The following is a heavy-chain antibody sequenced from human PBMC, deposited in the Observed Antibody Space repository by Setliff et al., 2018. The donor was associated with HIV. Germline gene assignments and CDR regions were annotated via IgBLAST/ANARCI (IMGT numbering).Heavy chain of an antibody. Sequence: SETLSLTCTVSGGSISSYYWSWIRQPPGKGLEWIGAISYGGITYYNPSLTSRVTISVDTSKNQFSLKVTSVTAADTAVYYCARVPGRDYYDTSGDFDYWGLGTLVTVSS. CDR1: GGSISSYY. D-gene: IGHD3-22*01. CDR3: ARVPGRDYYDTSGDFDY. CDR2: ISYGGIT. V-gene: IGHV4-59*12. J-gene: IGHJ4*02.